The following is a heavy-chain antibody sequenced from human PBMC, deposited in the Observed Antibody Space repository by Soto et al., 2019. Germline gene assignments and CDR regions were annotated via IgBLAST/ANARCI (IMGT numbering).Heavy chain of an antibody. Sequence: QVQLQQWGAGLLKPSETLSLTCAVYGGSFSDHYWIWIRQPPGKGLEWIGEIHLSGRTNYNPSLKSRVTIARDTSKNQFAVKLSSVTAADTAVYYWTRTPTRGASAGCDPWGQGTLVSVSS. CDR2: IHLSGRT. CDR3: TRTPTRGASAGCDP. V-gene: IGHV4-34*01. CDR1: GGSFSDHY. D-gene: IGHD1-26*01. J-gene: IGHJ5*02.